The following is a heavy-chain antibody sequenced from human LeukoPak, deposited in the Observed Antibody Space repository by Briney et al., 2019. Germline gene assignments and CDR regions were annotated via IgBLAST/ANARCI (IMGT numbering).Heavy chain of an antibody. Sequence: GRSLRLSCAASGFTFSSYDMHWVRQAPGKGLEWVAVMSYDGSNKYYADSVKGRFSISRDNSKNTLYLQMNSLRTEDTAVYYCAKDGSPAGYSSGWAYYFDYWAREPWSPSPQ. CDR3: AKDGSPAGYSSGWAYYFDY. J-gene: IGHJ4*02. CDR1: GFTFSSYD. CDR2: MSYDGSNK. D-gene: IGHD6-19*01. V-gene: IGHV3-30*18.